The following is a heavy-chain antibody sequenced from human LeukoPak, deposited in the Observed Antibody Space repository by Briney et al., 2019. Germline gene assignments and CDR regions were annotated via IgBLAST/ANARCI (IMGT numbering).Heavy chain of an antibody. D-gene: IGHD2-21*02. CDR2: ISGIGGST. V-gene: IGHV3-23*01. CDR1: GFTFSSYA. CDR3: ARDRLEAVTDDDYFDY. J-gene: IGHJ4*02. Sequence: GGFLRLSCAASGFTFSSYAMSWVRQAPGKGLEWVSGISGIGGSTYYADSVKGRFTISRDNSKNTLYLQMNSLRAEDTGVYYCARDRLEAVTDDDYFDYWGQGTLVTVSS.